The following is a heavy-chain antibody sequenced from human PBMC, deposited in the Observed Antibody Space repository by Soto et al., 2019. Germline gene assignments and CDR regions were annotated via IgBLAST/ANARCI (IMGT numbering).Heavy chain of an antibody. Sequence: SETLSLTCTASGGSISSYYWSWIRQPPGKGLEWIGYIYYSGGTSYHPSLKSRVTITVDTSKKQFFLKLSSGSAADTAVYYCARGTRSCYDSSGFYFGCWGPGTLGTVS. V-gene: IGHV4-59*01. J-gene: IGHJ4*02. D-gene: IGHD3-22*01. CDR3: ARGTRSCYDSSGFYFGC. CDR2: IYYSGGT. CDR1: GGSISSYY.